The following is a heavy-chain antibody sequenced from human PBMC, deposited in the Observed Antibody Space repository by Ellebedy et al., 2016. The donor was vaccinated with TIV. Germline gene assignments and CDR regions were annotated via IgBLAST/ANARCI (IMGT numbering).Heavy chain of an antibody. J-gene: IGHJ5*02. CDR2: VNHSGNT. V-gene: IGHV4-38-2*02. D-gene: IGHD2/OR15-2a*01. Sequence: MPSETLSLTCSVSGYSISSGYYWGWIRQPPGKGLEWIDNVNHSGNTYYNPSLKSRVTISVDTSKNQFSLKLSSVTAADTAVYYCARDGTSTRFDPWGQGTLVTVSS. CDR3: ARDGTSTRFDP. CDR1: GYSISSGYY.